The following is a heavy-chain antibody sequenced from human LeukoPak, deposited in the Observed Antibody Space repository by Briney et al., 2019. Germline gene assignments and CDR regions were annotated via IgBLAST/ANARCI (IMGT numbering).Heavy chain of an antibody. CDR2: ISGSGGST. CDR1: GFTFSSYA. J-gene: IGHJ3*02. CDR3: AKGDYDFWSGRPLFDAFDI. V-gene: IGHV3-23*01. D-gene: IGHD3-3*01. Sequence: PGGSLRLSCAASGFTFSSYAMSWVRQAPGKGLEWVSAISGSGGSTYYADSVKGRFTISRDNSKNTLYLQMNSLRAEDTAVYYCAKGDYDFWSGRPLFDAFDIWGQGTMVTVSS.